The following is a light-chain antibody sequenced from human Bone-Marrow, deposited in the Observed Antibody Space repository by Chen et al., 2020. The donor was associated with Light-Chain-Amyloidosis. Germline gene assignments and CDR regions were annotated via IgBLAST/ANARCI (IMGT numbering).Light chain of an antibody. CDR3: QSADSSGTYEVI. CDR1: DLPTKY. V-gene: IGLV3-25*03. J-gene: IGLJ2*01. CDR2: RDT. Sequence: YELTQPPSVSVSPGHTARITCSGDDLPTKYAYWYQQKPGQAPVLVIHRDTERPSGISDRFSGSSSGTTATLTISGVQAEDEADYHCQSADSSGTYEVIFGGGTKLTVL.